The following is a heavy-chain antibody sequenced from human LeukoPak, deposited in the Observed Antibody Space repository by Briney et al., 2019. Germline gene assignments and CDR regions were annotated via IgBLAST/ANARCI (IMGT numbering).Heavy chain of an antibody. CDR2: MNPNSGNT. Sequence: ASVKVSCKASGYTFTSYDINWVRQATGQGLEWMGWMNPNSGNTGYAQKFQGRVTMTRNTSISTAYMELSSLRSEDTAVYYCALDYYDSSGYFDVFDIWGQGTMVTVSS. CDR1: GYTFTSYD. CDR3: ALDYYDSSGYFDVFDI. D-gene: IGHD3-22*01. V-gene: IGHV1-8*01. J-gene: IGHJ3*02.